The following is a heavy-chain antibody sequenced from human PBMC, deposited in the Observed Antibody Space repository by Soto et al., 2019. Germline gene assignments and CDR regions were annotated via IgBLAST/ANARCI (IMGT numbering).Heavy chain of an antibody. CDR1: GVTFSSYA. J-gene: IGHJ4*02. CDR2: ISGSGGST. CDR3: AKKQRLVLSTLDY. Sequence: PGGSLRLSCAASGVTFSSYAMSWVRQAPGKGLEWVSAISGSGGSTYYADSVKGRFTISRDNSKNTLYLQMNSLRAEDTAVYYCAKKQRLVLSTLDYRCQGTLVTGSS. V-gene: IGHV3-23*01. D-gene: IGHD6-13*01.